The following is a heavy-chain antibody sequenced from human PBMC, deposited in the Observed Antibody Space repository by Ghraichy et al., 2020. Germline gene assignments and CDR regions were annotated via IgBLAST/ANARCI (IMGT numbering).Heavy chain of an antibody. Sequence: GSLRLSCAASGFTFSSFEMNWVRQAPGKGLEWIAYISSGGNTMYYADSLKGRFTISRDNAKNSLYLQMNSLGAEDTAIYYCARAFKSDSSVYFYLDYWGQGTLVTVSS. CDR2: ISSGGNTM. V-gene: IGHV3-48*03. CDR3: ARAFKSDSSVYFYLDY. CDR1: GFTFSSFE. J-gene: IGHJ4*02. D-gene: IGHD3-22*01.